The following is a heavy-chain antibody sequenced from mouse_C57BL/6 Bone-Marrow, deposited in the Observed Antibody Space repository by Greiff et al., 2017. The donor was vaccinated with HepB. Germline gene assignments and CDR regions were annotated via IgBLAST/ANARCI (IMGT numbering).Heavy chain of an antibody. CDR3: ARGLYGSRGYFDV. D-gene: IGHD1-1*01. Sequence: EVKLVESGGGLVKPGGSLKLSCAASGFTFSSYAMSWVRQTPEKRLEWVATISDGGSYTYYPDNVKGRFTISRDNAKNNLYLQMSHLKSEDTAMYYCARGLYGSRGYFDVWGTGTTVTVSS. CDR2: ISDGGSYT. J-gene: IGHJ1*03. CDR1: GFTFSSYA. V-gene: IGHV5-4*03.